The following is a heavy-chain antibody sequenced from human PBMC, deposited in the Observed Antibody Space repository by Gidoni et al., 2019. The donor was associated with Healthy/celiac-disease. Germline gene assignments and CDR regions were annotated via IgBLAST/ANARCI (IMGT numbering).Heavy chain of an antibody. D-gene: IGHD6-13*01. CDR3: AKDIAAADAFDI. CDR2: ISGSGGST. V-gene: IGHV3-23*01. Sequence: EVQLLESGGGLVQPGGSLRLSCAASGFPFSGYGMSWVRQAPGKGLEWVSDISGSGGSTYYADSVKGRFTISRDNSKNTLYLQMNSLRAEDTAVYYCAKDIAAADAFDIWGQGTMVTVSS. J-gene: IGHJ3*02. CDR1: GFPFSGYG.